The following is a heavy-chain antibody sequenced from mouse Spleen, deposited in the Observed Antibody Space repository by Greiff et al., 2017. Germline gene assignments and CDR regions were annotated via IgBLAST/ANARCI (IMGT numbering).Heavy chain of an antibody. CDR2: ISNGGGST. Sequence: EVHLVESGGGLVQPGGSLKLSCATSGFTFSDYYMYWVRQTPEKRLEWVAYISNGGGSTYYPDTVKGRFTISRDNAKNTLYLQMSRLKSEDTAMYYCARPTVVATRGFAYWGQGTLVTVSA. CDR1: GFTFSDYY. CDR3: ARPTVVATRGFAY. V-gene: IGHV5-12*02. J-gene: IGHJ3*01. D-gene: IGHD1-1*01.